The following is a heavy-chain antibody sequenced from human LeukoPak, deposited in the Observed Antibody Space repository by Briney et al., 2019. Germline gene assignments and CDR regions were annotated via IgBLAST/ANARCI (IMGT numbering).Heavy chain of an antibody. CDR3: ARLGAPVFYYYMDV. CDR2: INPNSGGT. D-gene: IGHD1-26*01. V-gene: IGHV1-2*02. CDR1: GYTFTGYY. Sequence: ASVKVSCKASGYTFTGYYMHWVRQAPGQGLEWMGWINPNSGGTNYAQNLQGRVTMTTDTSTSTAYMELRSLTSDDTAVYHCARLGAPVFYYYMDVWGKGTTVTVSS. J-gene: IGHJ6*03.